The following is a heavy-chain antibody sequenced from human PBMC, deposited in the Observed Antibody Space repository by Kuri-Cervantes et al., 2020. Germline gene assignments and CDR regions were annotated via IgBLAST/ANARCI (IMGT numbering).Heavy chain of an antibody. V-gene: IGHV3-7*01. CDR1: GGSISSSNW. J-gene: IGHJ4*02. CDR3: ASGGGWLFDY. CDR2: VSPDGYTK. D-gene: IGHD3-16*01. Sequence: GGSLRLSCAVSGGSISSSNWWNWVRQPPGKGLEWVAVVSPDGYTKYYTDSVGGRFTISRDNAKNSLYLQMNGLRADDTAVYYCASGGGWLFDYWGQGTLVTVSS.